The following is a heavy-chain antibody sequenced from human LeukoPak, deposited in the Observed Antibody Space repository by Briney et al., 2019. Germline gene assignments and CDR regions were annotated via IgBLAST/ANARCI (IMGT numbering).Heavy chain of an antibody. J-gene: IGHJ3*01. V-gene: IGHV6-1*01. CDR1: GESVSSKSGA. Sequence: QTVSVTCVICGESVSSKSGAGMWIRQSPSRGVVWLGWTLYRSKWYHECVVSVQSRITINQDTSHNHYSLQLSSDTPEDTAVYYCTSKKLHGAFDLWGQNTMVSV. CDR3: TSKKLHGAFDL. CDR2: TLYRSKWYH. D-gene: IGHD5-24*01.